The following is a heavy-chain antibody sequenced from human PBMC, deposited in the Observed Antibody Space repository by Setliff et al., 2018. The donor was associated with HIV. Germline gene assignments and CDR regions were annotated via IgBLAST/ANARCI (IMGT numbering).Heavy chain of an antibody. Sequence: ASVKVSCKASGYSFTTYAISWVRQAPGQGLEWMGWISAYNGKTLYAQKFQGRVTITADESTSTAYMELSSLRSDDTAVYYCARGNDYVSSGYYVDWGQGTLVTVSS. CDR1: GYSFTTYA. V-gene: IGHV1-18*01. CDR3: ARGNDYVSSGYYVD. CDR2: ISAYNGKT. J-gene: IGHJ4*02. D-gene: IGHD3-22*01.